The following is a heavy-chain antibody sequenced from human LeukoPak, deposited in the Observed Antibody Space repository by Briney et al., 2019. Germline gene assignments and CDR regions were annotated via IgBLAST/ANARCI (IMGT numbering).Heavy chain of an antibody. V-gene: IGHV4-59*06. CDR3: ASSTAMVLKFDY. CDR2: IYYSGST. Sequence: SETLSLTCTVSGGSISSYYWSWIRQHPGKGLEWIGYIYYSGSTYYNPSLKSRVTISVDTSKNQFSLKLSSVTAADTAVYYCASSTAMVLKFDYWGQGTLVTVSS. J-gene: IGHJ4*02. CDR1: GGSISSYY. D-gene: IGHD5-18*01.